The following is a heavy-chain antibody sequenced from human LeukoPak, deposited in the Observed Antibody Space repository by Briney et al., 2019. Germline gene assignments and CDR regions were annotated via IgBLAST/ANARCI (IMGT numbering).Heavy chain of an antibody. V-gene: IGHV4-4*09. Sequence: SETLSLTCTVPGASMSSNYWSWIRQPPGKGLEWIGYIYHSGNTNYSPSLESRVTMSVDESKNQFSLRVHFVSAADTAVYYCASTRRAAVAGRFDSWGQGTLVTVSS. J-gene: IGHJ4*02. CDR2: IYHSGNT. CDR3: ASTRRAAVAGRFDS. D-gene: IGHD6-19*01. CDR1: GASMSSNY.